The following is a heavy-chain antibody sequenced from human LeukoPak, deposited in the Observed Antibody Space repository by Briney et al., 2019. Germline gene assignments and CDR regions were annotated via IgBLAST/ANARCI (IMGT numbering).Heavy chain of an antibody. J-gene: IGHJ6*02. CDR1: GYTFTSYD. D-gene: IGHD4/OR15-4a*01. CDR3: AKASWVHYGMDV. V-gene: IGHV1-8*01. Sequence: ASVKVSCKASGYTFTSYDINWVRQDTGQGLEWMGWMNPNSGNTGYAQKFQGRVTMTRNTSISTAYMELSSLRSEDTAVYYCAKASWVHYGMDVWGQGTTVTVSS. CDR2: MNPNSGNT.